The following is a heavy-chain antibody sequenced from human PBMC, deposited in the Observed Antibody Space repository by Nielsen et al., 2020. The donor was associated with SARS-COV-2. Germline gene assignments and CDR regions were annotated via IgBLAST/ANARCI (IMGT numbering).Heavy chain of an antibody. CDR1: GYTFTGYY. CDR2: INPNSGGT. V-gene: IGHV1-2*02. Sequence: ASVKVSCKASGYTFTGYYMHWVRQAPAQGLEWMGWINPNSGGTNYAQKFQGRVTMTRDTSISTAYMELSRLRSDDTAVYYCARERYYDSSGYNAGYFDLWGRGTLVTVSS. D-gene: IGHD3-22*01. J-gene: IGHJ2*01. CDR3: ARERYYDSSGYNAGYFDL.